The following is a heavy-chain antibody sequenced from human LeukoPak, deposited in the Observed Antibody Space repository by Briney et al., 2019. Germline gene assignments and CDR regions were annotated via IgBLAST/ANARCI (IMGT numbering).Heavy chain of an antibody. CDR1: GGSISSGDYY. Sequence: SETLSLTCTVFGGSISSGDYYWSWIRQPPGKGLEWIGSIYHSGSTYYNPSLKSRVTISVDTSKNQFSLKLSSVTAADTAVYYCARRSYDFWSGYDVAFFDYWGQGTLVTVSS. V-gene: IGHV4-39*07. D-gene: IGHD3-3*01. CDR3: ARRSYDFWSGYDVAFFDY. CDR2: IYHSGST. J-gene: IGHJ4*02.